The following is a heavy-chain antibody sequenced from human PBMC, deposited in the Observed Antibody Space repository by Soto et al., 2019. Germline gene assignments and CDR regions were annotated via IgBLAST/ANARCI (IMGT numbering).Heavy chain of an antibody. CDR1: GASISSGDYF. CDR3: AREKGYISGPKNFDY. CDR2: IYDSGSS. V-gene: IGHV4-30-4*01. D-gene: IGHD5-12*01. Sequence: SETLSLTCTVSGASISSGDYFWSWIRQSPGKGLQRIGYIYDSGSSYYNPSLKSRVTMSVDTSKNQFSLKLISVTAADTAVYYCAREKGYISGPKNFDYWGQGTLVTVSS. J-gene: IGHJ4*02.